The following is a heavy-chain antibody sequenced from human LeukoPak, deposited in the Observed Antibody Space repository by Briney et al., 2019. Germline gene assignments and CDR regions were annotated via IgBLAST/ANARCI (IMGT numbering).Heavy chain of an antibody. CDR2: ISGSGGST. V-gene: IGHV3-23*01. J-gene: IGHJ6*02. Sequence: GGSLRLSCAASGFTFSSYAMSWVRQAPGKGLEWVSAISGSGGSTYYADSVQGRFTISRDNSKNTLYLQMNSLRAEDTAVYYCAKAGTSSGSDDYYYYGMDVWGQGTTVTVSS. CDR1: GFTFSSYA. D-gene: IGHD3-10*01. CDR3: AKAGTSSGSDDYYYYGMDV.